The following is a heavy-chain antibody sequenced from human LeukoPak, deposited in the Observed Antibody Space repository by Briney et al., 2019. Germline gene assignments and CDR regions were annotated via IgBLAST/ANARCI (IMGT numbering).Heavy chain of an antibody. J-gene: IGHJ2*01. CDR2: ISSDGYRT. Sequence: GGSLRLSCAASGFTFSSYGMHWVRQVPGKGPVWVSRISSDGYRTTYADSVKGRFTISRDNAKNMFYLQMNSLRGEDTALYYCVTKLDHSSYFDLWGRGTLVSVSS. D-gene: IGHD3/OR15-3a*01. V-gene: IGHV3-74*03. CDR1: GFTFSSYG. CDR3: VTKLDHSSYFDL.